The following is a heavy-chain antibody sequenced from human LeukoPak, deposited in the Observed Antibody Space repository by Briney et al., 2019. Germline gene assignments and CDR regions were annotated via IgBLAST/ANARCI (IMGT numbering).Heavy chain of an antibody. CDR2: IYYSGST. CDR1: GGSISGYY. Sequence: SETLSLTCTVSGGSISGYYWSWIRQPPGKGLEWIGYIYYSGSTNYNPSLKSRVTISVDTSKNQFSLKLSSVTAADTAVYYCARGLGNYDSSGYYHDAFDIWGQGTMVTVSS. CDR3: ARGLGNYDSSGYYHDAFDI. V-gene: IGHV4-59*01. D-gene: IGHD3-22*01. J-gene: IGHJ3*02.